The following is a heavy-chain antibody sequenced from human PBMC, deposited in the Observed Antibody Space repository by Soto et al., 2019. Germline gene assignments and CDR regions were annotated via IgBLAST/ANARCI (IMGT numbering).Heavy chain of an antibody. J-gene: IGHJ5*02. CDR1: GGSISSYY. CDR3: ARGRHWFGP. Sequence: SETLSLTCTVSGGSISSYYWSWIRQPAGKGLEWIGRIYTSGSTNYNPPLESRVAISTDTSKNQVSLTLTAVNAADTAVYFCARGRHWFGPWGQGTLVTVSS. CDR2: IYTSGST. V-gene: IGHV4-4*07.